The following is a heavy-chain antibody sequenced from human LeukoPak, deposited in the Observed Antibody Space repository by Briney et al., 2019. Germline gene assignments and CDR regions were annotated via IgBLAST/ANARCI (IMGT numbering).Heavy chain of an antibody. CDR1: GGTFSSYA. Sequence: VASVKVSCKASGGTFSSYAISWVRQAPGQGLEWMGRIIPIFGTANYAQKFQGRVTITTDESTSTAYMELSSLRSEDTAVYYCARSLRSGSYAFDYWGQGTLVTVSS. CDR2: IIPIFGTA. J-gene: IGHJ4*02. D-gene: IGHD1-26*01. CDR3: ARSLRSGSYAFDY. V-gene: IGHV1-69*05.